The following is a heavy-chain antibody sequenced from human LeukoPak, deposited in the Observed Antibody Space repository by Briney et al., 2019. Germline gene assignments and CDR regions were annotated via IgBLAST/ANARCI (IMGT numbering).Heavy chain of an antibody. V-gene: IGHV4-30-2*01. CDR3: ARGVEYSSSWYPDWLFDY. J-gene: IGHJ4*02. D-gene: IGHD6-13*01. CDR1: GGSISSGGYS. CDR2: IYHSGST. Sequence: SQTLSLTCAVSGGSISSGGYSWSWLRQPPGKGLEWIGNIYHSGSTYYNPSLKSRVTISVDRSKNQFSLKLSSVTAADTAVYYCARGVEYSSSWYPDWLFDYWGQGTLVTVSS.